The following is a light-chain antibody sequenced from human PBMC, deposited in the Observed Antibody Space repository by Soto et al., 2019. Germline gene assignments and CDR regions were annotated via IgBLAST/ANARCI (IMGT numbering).Light chain of an antibody. CDR2: DAS. Sequence: EIVLTQSPVTLSLSPGERATLSCRASQSVSSYLAWYQQKPGQAPRLLIYDASNRATGTPARFSGSGSGTDFTLTITSLEPEDFAVYYCQQRSNWPPLTFGGGTKVDIK. CDR3: QQRSNWPPLT. V-gene: IGKV3-11*01. J-gene: IGKJ4*01. CDR1: QSVSSY.